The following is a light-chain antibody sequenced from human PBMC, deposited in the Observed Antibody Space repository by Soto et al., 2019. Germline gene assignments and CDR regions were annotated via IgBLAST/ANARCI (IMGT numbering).Light chain of an antibody. CDR1: SSDFGGYNY. Sequence: QSALTQPASVSGSPGQSITISCTGTSSDFGGYNYVSWYQQHPGKAPKLMIYDVSNRPSGVSIRFSGSKSGNTASLTISGFQAEDEADYYCSSYTSSSTLYVFGTGTKVTVL. CDR3: SSYTSSSTLYV. J-gene: IGLJ1*01. CDR2: DVS. V-gene: IGLV2-14*01.